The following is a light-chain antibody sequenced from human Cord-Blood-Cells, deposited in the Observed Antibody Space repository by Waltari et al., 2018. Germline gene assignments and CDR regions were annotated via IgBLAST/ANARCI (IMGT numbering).Light chain of an antibody. J-gene: IGKJ1*01. CDR2: GAS. CDR3: QQYGSSPTWT. CDR1: QRVSSSY. Sequence: EMVLSQSPGTLSLSPGARATLPCRASQRVSSSYLAWYQQKPGQAPRLLIYGASSRATGIPDRFSGSGSGTDFTLTISRLEPEDFAVYYCQQYGSSPTWTFGQGTKVEIK. V-gene: IGKV3-20*01.